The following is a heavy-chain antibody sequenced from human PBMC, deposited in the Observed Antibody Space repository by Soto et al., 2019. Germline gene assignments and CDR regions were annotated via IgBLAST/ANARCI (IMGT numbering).Heavy chain of an antibody. CDR1: GFTFSSYA. Sequence: GGSLRLSCAASGFTFSSYAMHWVRQAPGKGLEWVAVISYDGSNKYYADSVKGRFTISRDNSKNTLYLQMNSLRAEDTAVYYCASGYSGYDYDHCFDYWGQGTLVTVSS. V-gene: IGHV3-30-3*01. D-gene: IGHD5-12*01. CDR2: ISYDGSNK. J-gene: IGHJ4*02. CDR3: ASGYSGYDYDHCFDY.